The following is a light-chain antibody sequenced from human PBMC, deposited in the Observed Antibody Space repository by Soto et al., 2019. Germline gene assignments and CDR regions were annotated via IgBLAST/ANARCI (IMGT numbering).Light chain of an antibody. CDR3: QQLNSYPS. CDR1: QGISSY. Sequence: DIQLTQSPSFLSASVGDRVTITCRASQGISSYLAWYQQKQGKAPKLLISAASTLQSGVPSSVSGSGSGTEFTLTISTLQPEDFATYYCQQLNSYPSFGQGTKVEIK. V-gene: IGKV1-9*01. CDR2: AAS. J-gene: IGKJ1*01.